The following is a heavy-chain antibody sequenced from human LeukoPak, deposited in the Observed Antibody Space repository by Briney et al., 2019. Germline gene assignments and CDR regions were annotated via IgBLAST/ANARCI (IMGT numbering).Heavy chain of an antibody. J-gene: IGHJ4*02. CDR3: ARGGGGSYHYFDY. CDR2: ISSNGGST. V-gene: IGHV3-64*01. D-gene: IGHD1-26*01. CDR1: GFTFSSYA. Sequence: PGGSLRLSCAAPGFTFSSYAMHWVRQAPGKGLEYVSAISSNGGSTYYANSVKGRFTISRDNSKNTLYLQMGSLRAEDMAVYYCARGGGGSYHYFDYWGQGTLVTVSS.